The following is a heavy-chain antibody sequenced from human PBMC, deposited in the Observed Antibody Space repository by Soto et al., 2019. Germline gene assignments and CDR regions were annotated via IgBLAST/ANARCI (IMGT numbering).Heavy chain of an antibody. CDR2: INHSGST. CDR1: GGSFSGYY. CDR3: ARGWYCSGGSCYSRYYYYYYGMDV. Sequence: SETLSLTCAVYGGSFSGYYWSWIRQPPGKGLEWIGEINHSGSTNYNPSLKSRVTISVDTSKNQFSLKLSSVTAADTAVYYCARGWYCSGGSCYSRYYYYYYGMDVWGQGTTVTVS. J-gene: IGHJ6*02. D-gene: IGHD2-15*01. V-gene: IGHV4-34*01.